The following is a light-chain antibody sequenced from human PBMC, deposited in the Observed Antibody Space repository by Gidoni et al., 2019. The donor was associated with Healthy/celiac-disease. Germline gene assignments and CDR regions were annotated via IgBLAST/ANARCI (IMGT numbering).Light chain of an antibody. CDR2: WAS. V-gene: IGKV4-1*01. CDR3: QKYYSTPWT. CDR1: QSVLYSSNNKNY. Sequence: DIVMTQSPDSLAVSLGERATINCKSSQSVLYSSNNKNYLAWYQQKPGQPPKLLIYWASTRESGVPDRVSGSGSGTDFNLTISSLQAEDVAVYYCQKYYSTPWTFGQGTKVEIK. J-gene: IGKJ1*01.